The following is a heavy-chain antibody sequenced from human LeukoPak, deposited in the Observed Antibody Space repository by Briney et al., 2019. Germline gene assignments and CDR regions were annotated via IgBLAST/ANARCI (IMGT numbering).Heavy chain of an antibody. D-gene: IGHD3-22*01. CDR1: GGSISSSTCY. CDR3: ARLNYFDSRGYYQEYFHH. CDR2: IFYTGST. Sequence: SETLSLTCTVSGGSISSSTCYWGWIRQPPGRGLEWIGSIFYTGSTYYNPSLKSRVTISVDTSKNQFSLKLSSVTAADTAMYYCARLNYFDSRGYYQEYFHHWGQGTLVTVSS. V-gene: IGHV4-39*01. J-gene: IGHJ1*01.